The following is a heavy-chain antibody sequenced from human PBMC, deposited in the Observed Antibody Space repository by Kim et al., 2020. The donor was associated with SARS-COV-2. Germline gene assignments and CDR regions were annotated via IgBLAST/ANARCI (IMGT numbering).Heavy chain of an antibody. CDR3: TRGSKGYPLDY. V-gene: IGHV3-72*01. D-gene: IGHD2-2*01. Sequence: ADAASVKGRFTISRDDSKKLLYLQMNSLKTEDTAVYYCTRGSKGYPLDYWGQGTLVTVSS. J-gene: IGHJ4*02.